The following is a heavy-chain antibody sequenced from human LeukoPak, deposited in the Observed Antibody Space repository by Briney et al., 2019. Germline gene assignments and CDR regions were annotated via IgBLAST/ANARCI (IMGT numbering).Heavy chain of an antibody. V-gene: IGHV3-30*18. D-gene: IGHD6-19*01. CDR1: GFTFSSYG. J-gene: IGHJ4*02. Sequence: GRSLRLSCAASGFTFSSYGMHWVRQAPGKGLEWVAVISYDGSNKYYAGSVKGRFTISRDNSKNTLYLQMNSLRAEDTAVYYCAKRGRGEGAVAGYDCWGQGTLVTVSS. CDR3: AKRGRGEGAVAGYDC. CDR2: ISYDGSNK.